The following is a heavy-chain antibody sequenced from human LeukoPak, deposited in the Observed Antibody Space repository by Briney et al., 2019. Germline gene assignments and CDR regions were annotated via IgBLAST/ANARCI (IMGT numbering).Heavy chain of an antibody. J-gene: IGHJ4*02. CDR2: ISGSGGAT. CDR1: GFIFSSYG. V-gene: IGHV3-23*01. Sequence: GGSLRLSCAASGFIFSSYGMSWVRQAPGKGLEWVSAISGSGGATYYADSVKGRFTISRDNSKNTLFLQMNSLRAEDTAVYYCVADRLAFDYWGQGTLVTVSS. CDR3: VADRLAFDY.